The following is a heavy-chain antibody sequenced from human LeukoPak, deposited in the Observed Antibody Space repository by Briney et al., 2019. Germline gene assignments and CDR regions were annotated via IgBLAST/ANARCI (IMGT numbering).Heavy chain of an antibody. V-gene: IGHV3-7*01. CDR3: ARLGTTVTTFYD. D-gene: IGHD4-17*01. CDR1: GLTSGYW. J-gene: IGHJ4*02. Sequence: GPLRLSCAASGLTSGYWMSWVRQAPGKGLEWVANIKQDGSEKYYVDSVKGRFIISRDNTRNSLYLEVNGLRVEDTAVYYCARLGTTVTTFYDWGQGALVTVSS. CDR2: IKQDGSEK.